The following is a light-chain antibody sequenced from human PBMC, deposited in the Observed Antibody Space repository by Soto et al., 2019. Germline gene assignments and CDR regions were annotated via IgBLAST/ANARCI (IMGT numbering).Light chain of an antibody. V-gene: IGKV3-15*01. CDR1: QSVSSN. Sequence: MVITQAPATLSVSPGERATLSCRASQSVSSNLAWYQQKPGQTPTLLIYGASTRATGIPARFSGSGSGTEFTLTISSLQSEDFAVYYCQQYNNWALTLGGGTKVDLK. CDR2: GAS. J-gene: IGKJ4*01. CDR3: QQYNNWALT.